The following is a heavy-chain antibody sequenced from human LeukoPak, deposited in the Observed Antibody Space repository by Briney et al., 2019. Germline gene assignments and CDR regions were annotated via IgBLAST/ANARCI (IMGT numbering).Heavy chain of an antibody. Sequence: RGESLKISCKSSGYRFNSYWIDWVRQMPGKGLEWMGIMYPGDSDTRYSPSFQGQVTISADKSISTAYLQWSSLKASDTAMYYCARQRSYPDYFDYWGQGTLVTVSS. V-gene: IGHV5-51*01. D-gene: IGHD1-26*01. CDR2: MYPGDSDT. CDR3: ARQRSYPDYFDY. J-gene: IGHJ4*02. CDR1: GYRFNSYW.